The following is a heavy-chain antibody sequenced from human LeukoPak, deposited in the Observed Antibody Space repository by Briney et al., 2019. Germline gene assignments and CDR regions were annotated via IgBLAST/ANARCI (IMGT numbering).Heavy chain of an antibody. CDR2: ITTSSSSK. Sequence: GGSLRLSCAASGFTFSNYGMNWVRQAPGKGLEWISFITTSSSSKYYADSVKGRFTISRDNAKNSLYLQVNSLRDEDSAVYFCARLGSGYCQDYWGQGTLVTVSS. J-gene: IGHJ4*02. CDR3: ARLGSGYCQDY. CDR1: GFTFSNYG. V-gene: IGHV3-48*02. D-gene: IGHD3-9*01.